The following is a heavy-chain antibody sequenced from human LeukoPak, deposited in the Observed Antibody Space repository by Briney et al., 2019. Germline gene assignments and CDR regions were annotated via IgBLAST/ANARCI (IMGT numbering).Heavy chain of an antibody. CDR1: GGTFSGYA. Sequence: SVKVSCKASGGTFSGYAISWVRQAPGQGLEWMGGIIPIFGTANYAQKFQGRVTITADESTSTAYMELSSLRSEDTAVYYCARVCSGGRCYLGDAFDIWGQETMVTVSS. CDR3: ARVCSGGRCYLGDAFDI. J-gene: IGHJ3*02. V-gene: IGHV1-69*13. D-gene: IGHD2-15*01. CDR2: IIPIFGTA.